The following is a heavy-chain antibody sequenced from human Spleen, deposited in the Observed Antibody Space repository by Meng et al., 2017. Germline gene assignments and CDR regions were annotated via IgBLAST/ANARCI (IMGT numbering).Heavy chain of an antibody. D-gene: IGHD3-10*01. CDR2: INTNSGGT. CDR3: GFGSGSYRYFQY. CDR1: GYVFTVYH. V-gene: IGHV1-2*02. Sequence: ASVKVSCKASGYVFTVYHMHWVRQAPGQGLEWMGYINTNSGGTYFAEKFQGRVTLTRDTSSSTAYMELTTLRSDDTAVYYCGFGSGSYRYFQYWGQGTLVTVSS. J-gene: IGHJ1*01.